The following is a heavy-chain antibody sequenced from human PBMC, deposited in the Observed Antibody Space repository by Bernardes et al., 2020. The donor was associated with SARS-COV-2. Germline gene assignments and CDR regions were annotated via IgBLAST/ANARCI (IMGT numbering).Heavy chain of an antibody. V-gene: IGHV1-2*04. D-gene: IGHD2-21*02. J-gene: IGHJ4*02. CDR1: GYSFTDYY. CDR2: INPKSGGT. CDR3: ARGDPGCVSTTCYWNTFDY. Sequence: ASVKVSCKASGYSFTDYYIHWVRQAPGQGLEWMGWINPKSGGTYYAQKFQGWVTMTRDTSISTGYMEVNTLTSDDTAVYFCARGDPGCVSTTCYWNTFDYWGQGTLVTVSS.